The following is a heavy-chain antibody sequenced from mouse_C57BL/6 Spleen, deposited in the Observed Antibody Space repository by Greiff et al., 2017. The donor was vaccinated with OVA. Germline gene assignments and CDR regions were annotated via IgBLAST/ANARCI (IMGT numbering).Heavy chain of an antibody. CDR3: ARSDYYGSSYRCWYFDV. CDR2: IDPSDSYT. J-gene: IGHJ1*03. D-gene: IGHD1-1*01. CDR1: GYTFTSYW. V-gene: IGHV1-50*01. Sequence: QVQLQQPGAELVKPGASVKLSCKASGYTFTSYWMQWVKQRPGQGLEWIGEIDPSDSYTNYNQKFKGKATLTVDTSSSTAYMQLSSLTSEDSAVYYCARSDYYGSSYRCWYFDVWGTGTTVTVSS.